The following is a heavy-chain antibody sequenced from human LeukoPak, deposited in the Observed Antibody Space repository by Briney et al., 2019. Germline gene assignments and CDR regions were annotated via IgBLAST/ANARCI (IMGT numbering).Heavy chain of an antibody. J-gene: IGHJ2*01. V-gene: IGHV3-23*01. D-gene: IGHD6-19*01. CDR3: AKVTVAVAGTALDWYFDL. Sequence: GGSLRLSCAASGFTFSSYAMSWVRQAPGKGLEWVSAISGSGGSTYYADSVKGRFTISRDNSKNTLYLQMNSLRAEDTAVYYCAKVTVAVAGTALDWYFDLWGRGTLVTASS. CDR1: GFTFSSYA. CDR2: ISGSGGST.